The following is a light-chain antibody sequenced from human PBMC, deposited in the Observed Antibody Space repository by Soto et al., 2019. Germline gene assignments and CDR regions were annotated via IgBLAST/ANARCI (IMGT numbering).Light chain of an antibody. CDR3: QQLSIYPLT. V-gene: IGKV1-9*01. CDR2: AAS. CDR1: QDISSS. Sequence: DIQLTQSPSFLSAAVGERVTITCRASQDISSSLSWYQQRPGKAPKLLIYAASTLQSAVPSRFSGCGSGTDFTLTINSLQPEDFATYYCQQLSIYPLTFGGGTKVEIK. J-gene: IGKJ4*01.